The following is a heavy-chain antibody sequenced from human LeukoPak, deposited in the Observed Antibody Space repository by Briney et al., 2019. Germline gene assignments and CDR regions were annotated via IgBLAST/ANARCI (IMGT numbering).Heavy chain of an antibody. Sequence: PGGSLRLSCAASGFTFNIYSMTWVRQPPGKGLEWIGEINHSGSTNYNPSLKSRVTISVDTSKNQFSLKLSSVTAADTAVYYCARIQGIAVAGIVWFDPWGQGTLVTVSS. D-gene: IGHD6-19*01. CDR2: INHSGST. V-gene: IGHV4-34*01. CDR3: ARIQGIAVAGIVWFDP. CDR1: GFTFNIYS. J-gene: IGHJ5*02.